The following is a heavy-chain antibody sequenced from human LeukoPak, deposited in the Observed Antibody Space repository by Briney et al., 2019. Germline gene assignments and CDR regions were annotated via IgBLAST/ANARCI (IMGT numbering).Heavy chain of an antibody. CDR2: INPGGSSI. CDR1: GFTFSSYW. J-gene: IGHJ6*03. Sequence: GGSLRLSCAASGFTFSSYWMHWVRQVPGKGLVWVARINPGGSSITYADSVKGRFTISRDNAKNTLYLQMNSLRAEDTAVYYCAREAAGGLRGYYYYYYMDVWGKGTTVTVSS. V-gene: IGHV3-74*01. CDR3: AREAAGGLRGYYYYYYMDV. D-gene: IGHD6-13*01.